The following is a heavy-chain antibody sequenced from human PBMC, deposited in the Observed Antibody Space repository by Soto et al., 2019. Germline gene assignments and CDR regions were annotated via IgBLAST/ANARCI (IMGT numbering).Heavy chain of an antibody. V-gene: IGHV4-34*01. CDR3: AREVDSWSGYLF. J-gene: IGHJ4*02. CDR1: GGSFDGYY. D-gene: IGHD3-3*01. CDR2: IHHSGST. Sequence: SETVSLTCALYGGSFDGYYCSSIRQSPGKGREWIGGIHHSGSTKYNPSLKIRVSLSVDTSTKQFSLKMTSMTAADRGVYYCAREVDSWSGYLFWGQGTPVTVSS.